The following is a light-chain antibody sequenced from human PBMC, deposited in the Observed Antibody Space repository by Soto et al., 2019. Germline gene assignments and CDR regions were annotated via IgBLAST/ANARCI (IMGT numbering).Light chain of an antibody. Sequence: EIVMTQSPATLSVSPGERATLSCRASQSLTSNLAWYQQKPGQAPRLLIYGASTRATGIPARFSGSGSGTEFTLTIGSLQSEDFAVYYCQQYNDWPSHITFGPGTKVDIK. CDR1: QSLTSN. V-gene: IGKV3-15*01. CDR2: GAS. CDR3: QQYNDWPSHIT. J-gene: IGKJ3*01.